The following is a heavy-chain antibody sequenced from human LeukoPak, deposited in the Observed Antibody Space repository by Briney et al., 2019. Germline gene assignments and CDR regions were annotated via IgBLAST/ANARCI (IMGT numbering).Heavy chain of an antibody. CDR3: ARNIAVAGNRGMDV. CDR1: GGTFGNYA. J-gene: IGHJ6*02. D-gene: IGHD6-19*01. CDR2: VIPFLGIV. V-gene: IGHV1-69*04. Sequence: SAKVSCKASGGTFGNYAINWVRQAPGQGLEWLGRVIPFLGIVNYAQKFQGRVTIIADKSTSTAYMELSSLRSEDTAVYYCARNIAVAGNRGMDVWGQGTTVTVSS.